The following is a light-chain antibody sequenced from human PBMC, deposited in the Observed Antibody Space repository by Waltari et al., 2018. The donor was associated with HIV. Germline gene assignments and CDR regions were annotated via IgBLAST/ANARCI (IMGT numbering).Light chain of an antibody. CDR2: EVS. Sequence: QSALTPPPSASGSPGPSVTISCPGPSSDVGSYNRVAGYQQPPGTAPKLRIYEVSNRPSGVPDRFSGSKSGNTASLIISGLQAEDEADYYCSSYTSSNLVFGGGTKLTVL. CDR3: SSYTSSNLV. CDR1: SSDVGSYNR. V-gene: IGLV2-18*02. J-gene: IGLJ2*01.